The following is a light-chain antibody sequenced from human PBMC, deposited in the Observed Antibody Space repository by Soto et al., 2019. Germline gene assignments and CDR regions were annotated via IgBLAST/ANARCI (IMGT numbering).Light chain of an antibody. Sequence: QSVLTQPASVSGSPGQSITISCAGTSSDVGSYNLVSWYQQHPGKAPKLMIYEANKRPSGVSYRFSGSKSANTASLTISGLQAEDEADYYCCSYAGSSTFYVFGTGTKVTVL. CDR1: SSDVGSYNL. CDR2: EAN. J-gene: IGLJ1*01. V-gene: IGLV2-23*01. CDR3: CSYAGSSTFYV.